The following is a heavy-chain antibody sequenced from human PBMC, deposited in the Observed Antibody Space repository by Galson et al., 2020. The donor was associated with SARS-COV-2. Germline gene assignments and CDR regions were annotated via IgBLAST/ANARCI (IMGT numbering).Heavy chain of an antibody. V-gene: IGHV3-30*02. CDR1: GFMFSSNG. D-gene: IGHD2-8*01. Sequence: GGSLRLSCAASGFMFSSNGMHWVRQAPGKGLEWVAFIPYDGSTEYYADSVKGRFTISRDNSKDTLYLQMSSLRPEDTAVYFCAQGLKGVYTGFNSWGQGTLVTVSS. CDR2: IPYDGSTE. J-gene: IGHJ5*02. CDR3: AQGLKGVYTGFNS.